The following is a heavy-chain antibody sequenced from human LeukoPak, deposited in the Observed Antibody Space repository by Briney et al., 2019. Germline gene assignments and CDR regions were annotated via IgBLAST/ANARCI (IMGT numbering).Heavy chain of an antibody. CDR2: IYWDDDK. J-gene: IGHJ4*02. CDR3: AHRQGCVQLWLTHCNYFDY. Sequence: ESGPTLVKPTQTLTLTCTFSGFSLSTSGVGVGWIRQPPGKALGWLALIYWDDDKRYSPSLKSRLTITKDTSKNQVVLTMTNMDPVDTATYYCAHRQGCVQLWLTHCNYFDYWGQGTLVTVSS. V-gene: IGHV2-5*02. CDR1: GFSLSTSGVG. D-gene: IGHD5-18*01.